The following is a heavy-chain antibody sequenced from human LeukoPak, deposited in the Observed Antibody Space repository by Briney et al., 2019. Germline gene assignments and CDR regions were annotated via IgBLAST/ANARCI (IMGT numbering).Heavy chain of an antibody. V-gene: IGHV3-23*01. CDR2: ISDSGGRT. Sequence: GGSLRLSCAASGFTFSSYEMNWVRQAPGKGLEWVSAISDSGGRTYHADSVKGRFTISRDNSKNTLFLQMSSLRAEDTAVYYCAKTVYYHASGDKLDYWGQGTLVTVST. CDR3: AKTVYYHASGDKLDY. D-gene: IGHD3-9*01. CDR1: GFTFSSYE. J-gene: IGHJ4*02.